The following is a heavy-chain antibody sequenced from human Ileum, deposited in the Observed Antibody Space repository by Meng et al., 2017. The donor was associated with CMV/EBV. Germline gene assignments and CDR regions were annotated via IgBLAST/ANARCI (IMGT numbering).Heavy chain of an antibody. Sequence: PGGSLRLSCAASEFTFSNYAMNWVRQAPGKGLEWVSGISGSGDITWYADSVKGRFTISRDNSKNTVYLQMNSLRAEDTAIYYCAPNHWGQGTLVTVSS. V-gene: IGHV3-23*01. CDR1: EFTFSNYA. J-gene: IGHJ4*02. CDR3: APNH. CDR2: ISGSGDIT.